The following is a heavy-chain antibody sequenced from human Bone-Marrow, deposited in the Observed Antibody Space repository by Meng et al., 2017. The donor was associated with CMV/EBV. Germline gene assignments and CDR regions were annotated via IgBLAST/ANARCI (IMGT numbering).Heavy chain of an antibody. J-gene: IGHJ4*02. CDR1: GGSISSYY. CDR3: AREVVTPGGSFYFDY. D-gene: IGHD4-23*01. Sequence: SETLSLTCTVYGGSISSYYWSWIRQPPGKGLEWIGYIYYSGSTNYNPSLKSRVTISVDTSKNQFSLKLSSVTAADTAVYYCAREVVTPGGSFYFDYWGQGNRVTVSS. V-gene: IGHV4-59*01. CDR2: IYYSGST.